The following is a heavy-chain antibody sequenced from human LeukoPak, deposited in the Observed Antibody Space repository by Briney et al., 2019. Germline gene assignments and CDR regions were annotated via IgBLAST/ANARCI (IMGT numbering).Heavy chain of an antibody. CDR3: ARHGLTYYYDSSGYYPDAFDI. Sequence: PSETLSLTCAVYGGSFSGYYWSWIRQPPGKGLEWIGEINHSGSTNYNPSLKSRVTISVDTSKNQFSLKLSSVTAADTAVYYCARHGLTYYYDSSGYYPDAFDIWGQGTMVTVSS. CDR1: GGSFSGYY. J-gene: IGHJ3*02. V-gene: IGHV4-34*01. CDR2: INHSGST. D-gene: IGHD3-22*01.